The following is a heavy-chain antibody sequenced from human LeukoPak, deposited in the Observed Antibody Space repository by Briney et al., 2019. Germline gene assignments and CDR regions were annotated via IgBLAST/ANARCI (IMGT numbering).Heavy chain of an antibody. CDR2: ISNGKT. J-gene: IGHJ5*02. CDR3: VREAGYCASVCLKSNWFDP. V-gene: IGHV3-23*01. D-gene: IGHD2-21*02. CDR1: GFPFSSHA. Sequence: PGGFLRLSCAASGFPFSSHAMSWVRQPPGKGLEWVSAISNGKTYYADSVRGRFTVSRDDSKNTVYLQMNSLRDEDAALYYCVREAGYCASVCLKSNWFDPWGQGTLVTVSS.